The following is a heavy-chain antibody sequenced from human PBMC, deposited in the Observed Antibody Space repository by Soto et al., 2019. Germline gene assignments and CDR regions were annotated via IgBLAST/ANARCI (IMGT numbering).Heavy chain of an antibody. D-gene: IGHD3-10*01. J-gene: IGHJ5*02. CDR3: VRDRGWFGDEEFDL. CDR2: IDNSGTTT. CDR1: GFAFSRYW. Sequence: EAQMAESGGGLVQPGGSLRLSCAASGFAFSRYWVHWVRQAPGEGLMWVARIDNSGTTTSYADSVRGRFTVSRDDARKMVHLQKSSLRAEDTAIYYCVRDRGWFGDEEFDLWGQGTLVTVSS. V-gene: IGHV3-74*01.